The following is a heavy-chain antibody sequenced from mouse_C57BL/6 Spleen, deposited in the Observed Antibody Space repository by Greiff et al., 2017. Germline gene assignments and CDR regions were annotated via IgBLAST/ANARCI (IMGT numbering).Heavy chain of an antibody. D-gene: IGHD2-2*01. CDR2: IHPNSGST. J-gene: IGHJ3*01. CDR1: GYTFTSYW. V-gene: IGHV1-64*01. CDR3: ARGDYGYDDGPFAY. Sequence: QVQLQQPGAELVKPGASVKLSCKASGYTFTSYWMHWVKQRPGQGLEWIGMIHPNSGSTNYNEKFKSKATLTVDKSSSTAYMQLSSLTSEDSAVYYCARGDYGYDDGPFAYWGQGTLVTVSA.